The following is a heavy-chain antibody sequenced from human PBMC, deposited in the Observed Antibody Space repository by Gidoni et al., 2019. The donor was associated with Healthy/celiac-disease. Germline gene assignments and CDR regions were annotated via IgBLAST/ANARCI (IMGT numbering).Heavy chain of an antibody. CDR2: ISYDGSNK. Sequence: QVQLVESGGGVVQPGRSLRLSCAASGFTFSSYAMHWVRQAPGQGLEWVAVISYDGSNKYYADSVKGRFTISRDNSKNTLYLQMNSLRAEDTAVYYCAREVGDCGGDCSIFDYWGQGTLVTVSS. D-gene: IGHD2-21*02. J-gene: IGHJ4*02. V-gene: IGHV3-30-3*01. CDR3: AREVGDCGGDCSIFDY. CDR1: GFTFSSYA.